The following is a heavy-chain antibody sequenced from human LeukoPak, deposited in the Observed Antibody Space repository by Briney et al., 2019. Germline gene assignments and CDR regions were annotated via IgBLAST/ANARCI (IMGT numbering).Heavy chain of an antibody. CDR3: ARGRYGDYERYFDY. Sequence: PSETLSLTCAVYGGSFSDYYWSWIRRPPGKGLEWIGEINHSGSTNYNPSLKSRVTISVDTSKNQFSLKLSSVTAADTAVYSCARGRYGDYERYFDYWGQGTLVTVSS. CDR1: GGSFSDYY. J-gene: IGHJ4*02. V-gene: IGHV4-34*01. D-gene: IGHD4-17*01. CDR2: INHSGST.